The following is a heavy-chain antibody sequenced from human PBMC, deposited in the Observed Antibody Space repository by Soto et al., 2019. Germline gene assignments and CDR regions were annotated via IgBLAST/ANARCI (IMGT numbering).Heavy chain of an antibody. Sequence: ASVKVSCKASEYTFTGYYMHWVRQAPGQGLEWMGWINPNSGGTNYAQKFQGRVTMTRDTSISTAYMELSRLRSDDTAVYYCARQKSIAVAGTGSYWGQGTLVTVSS. CDR1: EYTFTGYY. CDR2: INPNSGGT. D-gene: IGHD6-19*01. CDR3: ARQKSIAVAGTGSY. V-gene: IGHV1-2*02. J-gene: IGHJ4*02.